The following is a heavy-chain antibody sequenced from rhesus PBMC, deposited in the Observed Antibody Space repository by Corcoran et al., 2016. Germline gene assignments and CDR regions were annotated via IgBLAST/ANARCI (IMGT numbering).Heavy chain of an antibody. D-gene: IGHD5-42*01. J-gene: IGHJ2*01. V-gene: IGHV4S14*01. CDR1: GYSISSGYY. CDR3: ARVGSSWSEWDTVGTEWYFDL. Sequence: QVQLQESGPGLVKPSETLSLTCAVSGYSISSGYYWGWIRQPPGKGLEGLGSIYGSGWCYYLNPSLKSRVTLSVDTSKNQFSLKLSSVTAADTAVYYCARVGSSWSEWDTVGTEWYFDLWGPGTPITISS. CDR2: IYGSGWCY.